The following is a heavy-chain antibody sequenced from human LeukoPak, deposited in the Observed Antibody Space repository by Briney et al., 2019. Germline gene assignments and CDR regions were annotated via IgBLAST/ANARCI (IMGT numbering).Heavy chain of an antibody. D-gene: IGHD3-9*01. V-gene: IGHV3-48*01. Sequence: PGGSLRLSCAASGFTLSSYGMNWVRQAPGKGLEWVSYISSSGNTIYYADSVKGRFTISRDNSKNTLYLQMNSLRAEDTAVYYCAKVAYYDILTGFFDYWGQGTLVTVSS. CDR3: AKVAYYDILTGFFDY. CDR1: GFTLSSYG. J-gene: IGHJ4*02. CDR2: ISSSGNTI.